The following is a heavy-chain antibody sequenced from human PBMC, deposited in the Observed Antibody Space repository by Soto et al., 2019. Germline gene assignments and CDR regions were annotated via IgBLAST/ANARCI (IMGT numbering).Heavy chain of an antibody. Sequence: EVQLLESGGGLVQPGGSLRLSCAASGFTFSSYAMSWVRQAPGKGLGWVSAISGSGGSTYYADSVKGRFTISRDNSKNTLYLQMNSLRAEDTAVYYCAKVTCSGGSCAHFDYWGQGTLVTVSS. CDR1: GFTFSSYA. CDR3: AKVTCSGGSCAHFDY. J-gene: IGHJ4*02. V-gene: IGHV3-23*01. D-gene: IGHD2-15*01. CDR2: ISGSGGST.